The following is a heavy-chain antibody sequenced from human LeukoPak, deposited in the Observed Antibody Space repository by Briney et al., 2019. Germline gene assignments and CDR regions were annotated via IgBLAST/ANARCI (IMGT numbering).Heavy chain of an antibody. J-gene: IGHJ4*02. CDR3: ARHSSVWGSYRPQAAFDY. V-gene: IGHV4-59*08. CDR2: IYYSGST. CDR1: GGSISSYY. Sequence: SETLSLTCTVSGGSISSYYWSWIRQPPGKGLERIGYIYYSGSTNYNPSLKSRVTISVDTSKNQFSLKLSSVTAADTAVYYCARHSSVWGSYRPQAAFDYWGQGTLVTVSS. D-gene: IGHD3-16*02.